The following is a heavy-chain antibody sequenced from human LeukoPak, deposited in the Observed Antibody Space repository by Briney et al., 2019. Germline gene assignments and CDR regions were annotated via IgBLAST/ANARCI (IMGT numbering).Heavy chain of an antibody. CDR3: AREGPPATANDAFDI. Sequence: GGSLRLSCAASGFTFSSYWMSWVRQAPGKGLEWVANIKQDGSEKYYVDSVKGRFTISRDNAKNSLYLQMNSLRAEDTAVYYCAREGPPATANDAFDIWGQGTMVTVSS. CDR1: GFTFSSYW. V-gene: IGHV3-7*01. D-gene: IGHD2-21*02. J-gene: IGHJ3*02. CDR2: IKQDGSEK.